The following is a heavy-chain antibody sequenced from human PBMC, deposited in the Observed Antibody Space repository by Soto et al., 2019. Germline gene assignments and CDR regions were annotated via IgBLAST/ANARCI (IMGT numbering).Heavy chain of an antibody. J-gene: IGHJ5*02. V-gene: IGHV1-69*13. CDR2: IIPIFGTA. Sequence: SVNVSFKAAGGTFSSYSISSVRQAPGQWLELMGGIIPIFGTANYAHKFQGRVTITADESTSTAYMELSSLRSEDTAVYYFAIRLAYCGGYYPTWFKPSGQGPLVNVSP. CDR3: AIRLAYCGGYYPTWFKP. D-gene: IGHD2-21*02. CDR1: GGTFSSYS.